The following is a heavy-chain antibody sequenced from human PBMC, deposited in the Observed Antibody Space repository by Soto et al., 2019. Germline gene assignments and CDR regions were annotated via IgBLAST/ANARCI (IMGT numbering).Heavy chain of an antibody. CDR3: ARGGSSTTPTNYYYYGMDV. J-gene: IGHJ6*02. V-gene: IGHV1-69*01. Sequence: QVQLVQSGAEVKKPGSSVKVSCKASGGTFSSYAISWVRQAPGQGLEWMGGIIPIFGTANYAQKFQGRVTITADESTSTAYMELSSLRSEDTAVYYCARGGSSTTPTNYYYYGMDVWGRGTTVTVSS. CDR2: IIPIFGTA. CDR1: GGTFSSYA. D-gene: IGHD2-2*01.